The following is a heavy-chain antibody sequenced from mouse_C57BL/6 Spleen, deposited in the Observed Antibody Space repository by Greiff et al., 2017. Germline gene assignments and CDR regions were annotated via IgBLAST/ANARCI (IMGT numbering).Heavy chain of an antibody. J-gene: IGHJ1*03. V-gene: IGHV1-26*01. D-gene: IGHD4-1*01. Sequence: EVQLQQSGPELVKPGASVKISCKASGYTFTDYYMNWVKQSHGKSLEWIGDINPNNGGTSYNQKFKGKATLTVDKSSSTAYMELRSLTSEDSAVYYCARGELPTGFDVWGTGTTVTVSS. CDR2: INPNNGGT. CDR1: GYTFTDYY. CDR3: ARGELPTGFDV.